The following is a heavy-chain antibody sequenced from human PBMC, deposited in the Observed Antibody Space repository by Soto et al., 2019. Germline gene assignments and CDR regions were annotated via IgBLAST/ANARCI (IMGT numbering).Heavy chain of an antibody. J-gene: IGHJ2*01. CDR3: ARGGCSGGSCQLWYFDL. CDR2: IWYDGSNK. Sequence: QVQLVESGGGVVQPGRSLRLSCAASGFTFSSYGMHWVRQAPGKGLEWVAVIWYDGSNKYYADSVKGRFTISRDNSKNTLYLQMNSLRAEDTAGYYCARGGCSGGSCQLWYFDLWGRGTLVTVSS. D-gene: IGHD2-15*01. CDR1: GFTFSSYG. V-gene: IGHV3-33*01.